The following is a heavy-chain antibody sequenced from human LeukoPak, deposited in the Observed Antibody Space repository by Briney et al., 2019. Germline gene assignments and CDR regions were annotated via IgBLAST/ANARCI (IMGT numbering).Heavy chain of an antibody. CDR3: ARTMTDDY. V-gene: IGHV3-30*04. J-gene: IGHJ4*02. CDR2: ISYDGSNK. CDR1: GFTFSSCA. D-gene: IGHD3-22*01. Sequence: GGSLRLSCAASGFTFSSCAMHWVRQAPGKGLEWVAVISYDGSNKYYADSVKGRFTISRDNSKNTLYLQMNSLRAEDTAVYYCARTMTDDYWGQGTLVTVSS.